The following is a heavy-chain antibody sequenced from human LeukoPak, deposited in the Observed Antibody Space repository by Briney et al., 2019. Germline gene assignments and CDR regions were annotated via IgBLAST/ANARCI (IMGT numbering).Heavy chain of an antibody. V-gene: IGHV4-59*01. CDR3: ARADQGSSSWSHKRTIYYYGMDV. CDR2: IYYSGST. D-gene: IGHD6-13*01. J-gene: IGHJ6*02. Sequence: PSETLSLTCTVSGGSISSYYWSWIRQPPGKGLEWIGYIYYSGSTNYNPSLKSRVTISVDTSKNQFSLKLSSVTAADTAVYYCARADQGSSSWSHKRTIYYYGMDVWGQGTTVTVSS. CDR1: GGSISSYY.